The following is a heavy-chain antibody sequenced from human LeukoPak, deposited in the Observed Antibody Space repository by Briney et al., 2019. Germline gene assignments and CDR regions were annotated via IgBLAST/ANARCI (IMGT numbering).Heavy chain of an antibody. CDR1: GYTLTELS. J-gene: IGHJ4*02. CDR2: FDPEDGET. Sequence: ASVKVSCKVSGYTLTELSMHWVRQAPGKGLEWMGGFDPEDGETIYAQKFQGRVTMTEDTSTDTAYMELSSLRSEDTAVYYCAKTNMFQEFGDYWGQGTLVTVSS. D-gene: IGHD3-10*01. CDR3: AKTNMFQEFGDY. V-gene: IGHV1-24*01.